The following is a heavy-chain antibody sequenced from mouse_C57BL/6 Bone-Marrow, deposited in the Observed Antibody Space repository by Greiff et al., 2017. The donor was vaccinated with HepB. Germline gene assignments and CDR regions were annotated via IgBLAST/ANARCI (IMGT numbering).Heavy chain of an antibody. J-gene: IGHJ3*01. V-gene: IGHV1-47*01. CDR1: GYTFTTYP. D-gene: IGHD3-2*02. CDR2: FHPYNDDT. Sequence: VHLVESGAELVKPGASVKMSCKASGYTFTTYPIEWMKQNHGKSLEWIGNFHPYNDDTKYNEKFKGKATLTVEKSSSTVYLELSRLTSDDSAVYYCARRGSGYEGFAYWGQGTLVTVSA. CDR3: ARRGSGYEGFAY.